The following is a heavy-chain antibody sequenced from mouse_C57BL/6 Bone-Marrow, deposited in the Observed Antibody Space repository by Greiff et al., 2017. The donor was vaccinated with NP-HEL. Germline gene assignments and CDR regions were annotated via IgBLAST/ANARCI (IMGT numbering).Heavy chain of an antibody. CDR3: ARSSGYFFWYFDV. D-gene: IGHD2-3*01. CDR1: GYTFTSYT. V-gene: IGHV1-4*01. Sequence: QVQLQQSGAELARPGASVKMSCKASGYTFTSYTMHWVKQRPGQGLEWIGYINPSSGYTTYNQKFKDKATLTADKSSSTAYMQLSSLTSEDSAVYYCARSSGYFFWYFDVWGTGTTVTVSS. CDR2: INPSSGYT. J-gene: IGHJ1*03.